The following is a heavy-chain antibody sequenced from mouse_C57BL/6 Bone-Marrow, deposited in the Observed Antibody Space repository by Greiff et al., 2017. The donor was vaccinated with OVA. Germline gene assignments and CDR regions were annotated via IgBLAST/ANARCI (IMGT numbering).Heavy chain of an antibody. CDR3: ARSEGGGY. CDR2: IDPSDSET. CDR1: GYTFTSYW. V-gene: IGHV1-52*01. D-gene: IGHD1-1*02. J-gene: IGHJ2*01. Sequence: VQLQQPGAELVRPGSSVKLSCKASGYTFTSYWMHWVKQRPIQGLEWIGNIDPSDSETHYNQKFKDKATLTVDKSSSTAYMQLSSLTAEDSAVYYCARSEGGGYWGQGTTLTVSS.